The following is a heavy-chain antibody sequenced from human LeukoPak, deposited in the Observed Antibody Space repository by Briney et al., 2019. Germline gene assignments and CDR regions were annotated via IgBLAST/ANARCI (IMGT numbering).Heavy chain of an antibody. D-gene: IGHD2-2*01. J-gene: IGHJ4*02. CDR3: ARSNPGDIVVVPAATELDY. CDR2: INAGNGNT. Sequence: ASVKVSCKASGYTFTSYGISWVRQAPGQRLEWMGWINAGNGNTKYSQKFQGRVTITRDTSASTAYMELSSLRSEDTAVYYCARSNPGDIVVVPAATELDYWGQGTLVTVSS. V-gene: IGHV1-3*01. CDR1: GYTFTSYG.